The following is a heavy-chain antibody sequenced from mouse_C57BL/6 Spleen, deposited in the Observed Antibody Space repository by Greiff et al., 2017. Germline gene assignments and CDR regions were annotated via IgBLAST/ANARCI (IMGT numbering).Heavy chain of an antibody. J-gene: IGHJ4*01. CDR2: IRSKSNNYAT. CDR1: GFSFNTYA. Sequence: VQLKESGGGLVQPKGSLKLSCAASGFSFNTYAMTWVRQAPGKGLEWVARIRSKSNNYATYYADSVKDRFTISRDDSESMLYLQMNNLKTEDTAMYYCVRLKGDYWGQGTSVTVSS. CDR3: VRLKGDY. V-gene: IGHV10-1*01.